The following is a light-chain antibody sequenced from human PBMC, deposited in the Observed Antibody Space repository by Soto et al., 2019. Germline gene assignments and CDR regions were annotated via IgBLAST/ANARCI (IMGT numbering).Light chain of an antibody. Sequence: EIVLTQAPATLSLSPGGRCTLSCGASQSVGSFLAWYQQKPGKAPRLLIYAASNRATGIPARFSGSGSGTDFTLTISSLQPEDFAVYYCLQRSNWPWTFGQGTKVDIK. CDR1: QSVGSF. CDR2: AAS. V-gene: IGKV3-11*01. CDR3: LQRSNWPWT. J-gene: IGKJ1*01.